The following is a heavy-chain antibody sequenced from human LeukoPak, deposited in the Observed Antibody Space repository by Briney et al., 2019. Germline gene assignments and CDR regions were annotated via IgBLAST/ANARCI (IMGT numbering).Heavy chain of an antibody. J-gene: IGHJ4*02. CDR1: GYTFTGYY. D-gene: IGHD6-19*01. Sequence: ASVKVSCKASGYTFTGYYMHWVRQAPGQGLEWMGWINPNSGGTNYAQKFQGRVTMTRDTSISTAYMELSRLRSDDAAVYYCARKGAYSSGWYEDFDYWGQGTLVTVSS. CDR3: ARKGAYSSGWYEDFDY. V-gene: IGHV1-2*02. CDR2: INPNSGGT.